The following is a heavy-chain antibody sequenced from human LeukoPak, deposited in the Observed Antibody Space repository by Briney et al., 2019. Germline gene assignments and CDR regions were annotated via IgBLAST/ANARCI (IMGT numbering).Heavy chain of an antibody. CDR2: IYYSGTT. Sequence: PSETLSLTCTVSGGSISSSSYYWNLIRQPPGKGLEWIGYIYYSGTTNYNPSLKSRVTISVDTSKNQFSLKLSSVTAADTAVYYCTRGSIAYYYMDVWGKGTTVTISS. CDR1: GGSISSSSYY. CDR3: TRGSIAYYYMDV. J-gene: IGHJ6*03. D-gene: IGHD3-22*01. V-gene: IGHV4-61*01.